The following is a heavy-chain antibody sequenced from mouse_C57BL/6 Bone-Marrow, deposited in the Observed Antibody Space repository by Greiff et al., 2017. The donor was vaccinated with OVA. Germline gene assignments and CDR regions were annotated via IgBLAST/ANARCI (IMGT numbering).Heavy chain of an antibody. Sequence: EVQLVESGGGLVQPKGSLKLSCAASGFSFNTYAMNWVRQAPGKGLEWVARIRSKSNNYATYYADSVKDRFTISRDDSESMLYLQMNNSKTEDTAMYYCVRHHYYEYDRGYFDVWGTGTTVTVSS. CDR3: VRHHYYEYDRGYFDV. V-gene: IGHV10-1*01. CDR2: IRSKSNNYAT. D-gene: IGHD2-4*01. CDR1: GFSFNTYA. J-gene: IGHJ1*03.